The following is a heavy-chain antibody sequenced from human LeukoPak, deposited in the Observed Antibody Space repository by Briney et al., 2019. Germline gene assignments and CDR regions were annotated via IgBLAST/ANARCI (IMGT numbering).Heavy chain of an antibody. V-gene: IGHV1-69*13. CDR3: ARVLGNWFDP. Sequence: ASVKVSCKASGYTFTSYGISWVRQAPGQGLEWMGGIIPIFGTANYAQKFQGRVTITADESTSTAYMELSSLRSEDTAVYYCARVLGNWFDPWGQGTLVTVSS. CDR2: IIPIFGTA. D-gene: IGHD3-16*01. CDR1: GYTFTSYG. J-gene: IGHJ5*02.